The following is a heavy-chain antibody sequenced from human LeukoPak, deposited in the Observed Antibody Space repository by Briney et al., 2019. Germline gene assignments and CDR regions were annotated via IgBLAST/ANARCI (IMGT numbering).Heavy chain of an antibody. CDR3: TRDRAGTQSWVEFDL. Sequence: GGSLRLSCAASGFTVSSLAMHWVRQAPGKGLERVSLIYTSGSTFYADSVMGRFTISRDNSKNTLFLQMNSLRAEDSAVYYCTRDRAGTQSWVEFDLWGQGTLVTVSS. J-gene: IGHJ5*02. V-gene: IGHV3-66*03. CDR2: IYTSGST. D-gene: IGHD3-10*01. CDR1: GFTVSSLA.